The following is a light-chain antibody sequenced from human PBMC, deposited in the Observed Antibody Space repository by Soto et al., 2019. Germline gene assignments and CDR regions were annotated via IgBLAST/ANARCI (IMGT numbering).Light chain of an antibody. Sequence: IQMTQSPSSLSASVGDRVTITCRASQGIRSDLGWFQQKPGKAPKLLISATSILQSGVPSRFSGSGSGTDFTLTISGLQPEDFESYYCLQDYNYPWTFGQGTKVDIK. V-gene: IGKV1-6*01. CDR2: ATS. J-gene: IGKJ1*01. CDR1: QGIRSD. CDR3: LQDYNYPWT.